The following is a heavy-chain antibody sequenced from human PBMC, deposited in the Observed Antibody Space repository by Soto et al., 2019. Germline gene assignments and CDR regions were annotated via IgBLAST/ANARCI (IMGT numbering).Heavy chain of an antibody. D-gene: IGHD2-21*02. CDR2: INSDGSST. CDR1: GFTFSSYW. Sequence: GGSLRLSCAASGFTFSSYWMHWVRQAPGKGLVWVSRINSDGSSTSYADSVKGRFTISRDNAKNTLYLQMNSLRAEDTAVYYCARGRAYCGGDCYFVYWGQGTLVTVSS. V-gene: IGHV3-74*01. J-gene: IGHJ4*02. CDR3: ARGRAYCGGDCYFVY.